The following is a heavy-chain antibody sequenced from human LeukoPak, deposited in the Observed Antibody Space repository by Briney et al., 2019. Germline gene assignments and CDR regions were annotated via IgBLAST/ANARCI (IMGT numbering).Heavy chain of an antibody. D-gene: IGHD1-26*01. CDR3: ARGTHSVNYPWDY. V-gene: IGHV3-48*02. Sequence: GGSLRLSCAASGFAFSTYSMNWVRQAPGQGLEWISYISGGSSAIYYAHSVKGRFTISRDNTKNSLYLQMNSLRDEDTAVYYCARGTHSVNYPWDYWGQGTLVTVSS. CDR1: GFAFSTYS. J-gene: IGHJ4*02. CDR2: ISGGSSAI.